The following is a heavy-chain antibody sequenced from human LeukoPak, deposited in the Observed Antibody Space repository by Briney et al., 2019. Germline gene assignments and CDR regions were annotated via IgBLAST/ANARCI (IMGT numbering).Heavy chain of an antibody. CDR2: IIPIFGTA. CDR3: ASRRDCSSTSCHTGGYYMDV. V-gene: IGHV1-69*05. J-gene: IGHJ6*03. Sequence: SVKVSCKASGGTFSSYAISWVRQAPGQGLEWMGGIIPIFGTANYAQKFQGRVTITTDESTSTAYMELSSLRSEDMAVYYCASRRDCSSTSCHTGGYYMDVWGKGTTVTVSS. CDR1: GGTFSSYA. D-gene: IGHD2-2*01.